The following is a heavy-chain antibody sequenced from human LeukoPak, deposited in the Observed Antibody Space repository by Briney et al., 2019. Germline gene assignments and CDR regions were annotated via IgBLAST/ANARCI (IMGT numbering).Heavy chain of an antibody. Sequence: EASVKVSCKASGGTFSSYAISWVRQAPGQGLEWRGGIIPIFGTANYVQKFQGRVTITTDESTSTAYMELSSLRSEDTAVYYCARSDCSSTSCYYFDYWGQGTLVTVSS. J-gene: IGHJ4*02. V-gene: IGHV1-69*05. CDR3: ARSDCSSTSCYYFDY. CDR2: IIPIFGTA. D-gene: IGHD2-2*01. CDR1: GGTFSSYA.